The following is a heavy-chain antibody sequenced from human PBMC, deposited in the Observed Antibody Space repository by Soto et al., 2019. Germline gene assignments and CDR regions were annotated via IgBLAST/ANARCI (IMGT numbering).Heavy chain of an antibody. V-gene: IGHV3-23*01. CDR3: AQTTPSIHWFDP. CDR1: GFTFSSYA. J-gene: IGHJ5*02. Sequence: GGSLRLSCASSGFTFSSYAMSWVRQAPGKGLEWVSAISAGGGNTYYRDSVKGRFTISRDNSKNTLYLQMNSLRAEDTAVYFCAQTTPSIHWFDPWGQGTLVTVSS. CDR2: ISAGGGNT. D-gene: IGHD1-1*01.